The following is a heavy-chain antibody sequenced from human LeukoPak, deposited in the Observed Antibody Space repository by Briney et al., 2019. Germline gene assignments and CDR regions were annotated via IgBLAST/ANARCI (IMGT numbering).Heavy chain of an antibody. CDR2: IYSGGST. Sequence: GGSLRLSCAASRFIFSSKYMSWVRQAPGKGLEWVSVIYSGGSTYYAASVEGRFTISRDNSKNTVYLQMNSLRVEDTAVYYCARAGPIDYWGQGTLVTVSS. CDR3: ARAGPIDY. CDR1: RFIFSSKY. J-gene: IGHJ4*02. V-gene: IGHV3-53*01.